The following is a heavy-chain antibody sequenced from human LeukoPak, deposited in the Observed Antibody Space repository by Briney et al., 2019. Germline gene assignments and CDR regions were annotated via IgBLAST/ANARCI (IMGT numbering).Heavy chain of an antibody. J-gene: IGHJ4*02. D-gene: IGHD3-16*01. CDR1: GLSFSTFA. V-gene: IGHV3-23*01. CDR2: LRGNGET. Sequence: GGSLRLSCAASGLSFSTFAMSWVRQGPARGLEWVSSLRGNGETFYAESVKGRFTLSSDSSRNTVYLHLNNLKVEDTAMYYCARASWVSSTDAVRWSQGTLVTVSS. CDR3: ARASWVSSTDAVR.